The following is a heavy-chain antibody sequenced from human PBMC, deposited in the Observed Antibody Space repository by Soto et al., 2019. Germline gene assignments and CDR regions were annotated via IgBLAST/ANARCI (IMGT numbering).Heavy chain of an antibody. CDR2: ISYDGSNK. J-gene: IGHJ6*02. CDR3: ARDSPYCSGGSCYDYYYGMDV. V-gene: IGHV3-30-3*01. Sequence: PGGSLRLSCAASGFTFSSYAMHWVRQAPGKGLEWVAVISYDGSNKYYADSVKGRFTISRDNSKNTLYLQMNSLRAEDTAVYYCARDSPYCSGGSCYDYYYGMDVWGQGTTVTVSS. CDR1: GFTFSSYA. D-gene: IGHD2-15*01.